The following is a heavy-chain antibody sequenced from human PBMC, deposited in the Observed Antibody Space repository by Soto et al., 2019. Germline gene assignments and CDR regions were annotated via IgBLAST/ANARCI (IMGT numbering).Heavy chain of an antibody. CDR1: GFTFRSYA. J-gene: IGHJ4*02. Sequence: EVQLLESGGGLVQPGGSLRLSCAASGFTFRSYAMHWVRQAPGKGLEYVSDISSNGGSTYYANAVKGRFTISRDNSKNTLYLQMGSLRAEDMAVYYCARRGYSGYEIDYWGQGTLVTVSS. CDR3: ARRGYSGYEIDY. V-gene: IGHV3-64*01. CDR2: ISSNGGST. D-gene: IGHD5-12*01.